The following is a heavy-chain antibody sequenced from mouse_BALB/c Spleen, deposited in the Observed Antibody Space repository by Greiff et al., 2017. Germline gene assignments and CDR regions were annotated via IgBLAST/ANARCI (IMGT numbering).Heavy chain of an antibody. D-gene: IGHD2-2*01. V-gene: IGHV5-12-1*01. CDR1: GFAFSSYD. CDR3: ARSYSGYDWFAY. J-gene: IGHJ3*01. Sequence: EVQLMESGGGLVKPGGSLKLSCAASGFAFSSYDMSWVRQTPEKRLEWVAYISSGGGSTYYPDTVKGRFTISRDNAKNTLYLQMSSLKSEDTAMYYCARSYSGYDWFAYWGQGTLVTVSA. CDR2: ISSGGGST.